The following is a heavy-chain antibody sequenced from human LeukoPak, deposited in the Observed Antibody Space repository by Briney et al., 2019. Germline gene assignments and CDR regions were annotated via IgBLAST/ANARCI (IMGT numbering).Heavy chain of an antibody. J-gene: IGHJ6*03. CDR1: GYTFTSYD. D-gene: IGHD2-15*01. CDR3: AREGSGVAATAYYYYMDV. V-gene: IGHV1-8*01. CDR2: MNPNSGNT. Sequence: GASVKVSCKASGYTFTSYDINWVRQATGQGLEWMGWMNPNSGNTGYVQKFQGRVTMTRNTSISTAYMELSSLRSEDTAVYYCAREGSGVAATAYYYYMDVWGKGTTVTVSS.